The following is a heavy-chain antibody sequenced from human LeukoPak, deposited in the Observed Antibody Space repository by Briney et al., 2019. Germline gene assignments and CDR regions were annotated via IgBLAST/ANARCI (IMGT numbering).Heavy chain of an antibody. V-gene: IGHV1-46*01. J-gene: IGHJ4*02. Sequence: ASVEVSCKASGYTFTSYYMHWVRQAPGQGLEWMGIINPSGGSTSYAQKFQGRVTMTRDTPTSTVYMELSSLRSEDTAVYYCARDGSGTATFDYWGQGTLVTVSS. CDR1: GYTFTSYY. D-gene: IGHD5-18*01. CDR2: INPSGGST. CDR3: ARDGSGTATFDY.